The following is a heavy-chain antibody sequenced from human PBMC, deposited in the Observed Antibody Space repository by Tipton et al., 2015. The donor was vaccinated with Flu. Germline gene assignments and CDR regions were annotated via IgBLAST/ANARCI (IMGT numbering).Heavy chain of an antibody. Sequence: SGFTLSDYWMHWVRQVPGKGLECVSRISSDGSSTSYADSVKGRFTISRDNAKNTLYLQMNSLRAEDTAVYYCARDGHYSYANTFDYWGQGTLVTVSS. CDR3: ARDGHYSYANTFDY. CDR2: ISSDGSST. V-gene: IGHV3-74*01. J-gene: IGHJ4*02. CDR1: GFTLSDYW. D-gene: IGHD3-16*01.